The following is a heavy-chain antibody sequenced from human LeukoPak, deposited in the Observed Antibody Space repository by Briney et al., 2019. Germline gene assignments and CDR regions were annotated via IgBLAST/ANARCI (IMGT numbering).Heavy chain of an antibody. CDR3: AKDLEYSSSFFDY. D-gene: IGHD6-6*01. V-gene: IGHV3-30*18. J-gene: IGHJ4*02. CDR2: ISYDGSNK. Sequence: GGSLRLSWAASGFTFSSYGMHWVRQAPGKGLEWVAVISYDGSNKYYADSVKGRFTISRDNSKNTLYLQMNSLRAEDTAVYYCAKDLEYSSSFFDYWGQGTLVTVSS. CDR1: GFTFSSYG.